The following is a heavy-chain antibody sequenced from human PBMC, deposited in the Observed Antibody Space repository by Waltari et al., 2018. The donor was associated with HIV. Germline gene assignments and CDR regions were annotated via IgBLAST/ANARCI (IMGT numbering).Heavy chain of an antibody. D-gene: IGHD3-9*01. CDR3: ARSMSFFTGYQTNYYYYGMDV. J-gene: IGHJ6*02. CDR1: GGTFSSYA. CDR2: IIPILGIA. V-gene: IGHV1-69*04. Sequence: QVQLVQSGAEVKKPGSSVKVSCKASGGTFSSYAISWVRQAPGQGPEWMGRIIPILGIANYAQKFQGRVTITADKSTSTAYMELSSLRSEDTAVYYCARSMSFFTGYQTNYYYYGMDVWGQGTTVTVSS.